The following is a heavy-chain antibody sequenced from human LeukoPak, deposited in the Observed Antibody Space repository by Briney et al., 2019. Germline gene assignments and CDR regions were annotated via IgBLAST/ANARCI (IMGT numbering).Heavy chain of an antibody. V-gene: IGHV3-64*01. Sequence: PGGSLRLSCAASGFTFSSYAMHWVRQAPGKGLEYVSAISSNGGSTYYANSVKGRFTISRDNSKNTLYLQMGSLRAEDMAVYYCARGGSYPYWGQGTLVTVSS. J-gene: IGHJ4*02. D-gene: IGHD1-26*01. CDR3: ARGGSYPY. CDR2: ISSNGGST. CDR1: GFTFSSYA.